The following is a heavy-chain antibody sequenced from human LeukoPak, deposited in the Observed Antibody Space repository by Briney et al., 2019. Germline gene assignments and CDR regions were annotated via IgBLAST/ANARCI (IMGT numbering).Heavy chain of an antibody. Sequence: ASVKVSCKASGYTFTGYYMHWVRQAPGQGLEWMGWISAYNGNTNYAQKLQGRVTMTTDTSTSTAYMELRSLRSDDTAVYYCCYCSGGSCSQFDYWGQGTLVTVSS. V-gene: IGHV1-18*04. CDR1: GYTFTGYY. J-gene: IGHJ4*02. CDR3: CYCSGGSCSQFDY. CDR2: ISAYNGNT. D-gene: IGHD2-15*01.